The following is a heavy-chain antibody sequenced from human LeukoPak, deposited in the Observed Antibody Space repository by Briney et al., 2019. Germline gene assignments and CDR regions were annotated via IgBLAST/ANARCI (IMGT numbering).Heavy chain of an antibody. CDR3: ARGTGHYYYYYMDV. D-gene: IGHD3/OR15-3a*01. J-gene: IGHJ6*03. Sequence: ASVKVSCKASGYTFTGYYMHWVRQAPGQGLEWMGRINPNSGGTNYAQKFQGRVTMTRDTSISTAYMELSRLRSDDTAVYYCARGTGHYYYYYMDVWGKGTTVTVSS. CDR1: GYTFTGYY. CDR2: INPNSGGT. V-gene: IGHV1-2*06.